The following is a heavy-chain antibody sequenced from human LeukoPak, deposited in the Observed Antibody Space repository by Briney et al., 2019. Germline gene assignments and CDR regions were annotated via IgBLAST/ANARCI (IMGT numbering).Heavy chain of an antibody. Sequence: ASVKVSCKASEYDFSTYSMHWVRQVPGQGLEWMGIVHPSSGRTGYGQKFQATVTLTWDMSTSTVYMELSSLRSEDTAVYYCARGPKSVYGVVYYYGMDLWGQGTTVIVSS. D-gene: IGHD3-3*01. CDR3: ARGPKSVYGVVYYYGMDL. CDR1: EYDFSTYS. CDR2: VHPSSGRT. J-gene: IGHJ6*02. V-gene: IGHV1-46*01.